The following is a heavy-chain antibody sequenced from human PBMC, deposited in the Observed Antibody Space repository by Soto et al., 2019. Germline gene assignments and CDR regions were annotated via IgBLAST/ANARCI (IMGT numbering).Heavy chain of an antibody. Sequence: EVQLVESGGGLVQPGGSQRLSCAASGFSFSSFWMSWVRQAPGKGLEWVAAIKEDGSEKNYVDSVRGRFTISRDNAKNAAFLQMNSLRAHHTAVYYWARDVIWGPGFLVTVSS. CDR3: ARDVI. V-gene: IGHV3-7*05. CDR1: GFSFSSFW. J-gene: IGHJ4*01. CDR2: IKEDGSEK.